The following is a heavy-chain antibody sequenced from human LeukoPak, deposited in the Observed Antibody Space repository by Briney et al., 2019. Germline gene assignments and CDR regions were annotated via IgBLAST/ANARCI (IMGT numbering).Heavy chain of an antibody. D-gene: IGHD2-2*01. CDR3: ASSTHCSSTSCYPWGATTEDY. CDR2: INHSGTT. J-gene: IGHJ4*02. Sequence: SETLSLTCAVYGGSFSGNYWSWIRQPPGKGLEWIGEINHSGTTNSNPSLKGRVTISVDTSKNQFSLKLSSVTAADTAVYYCASSTHCSSTSCYPWGATTEDYWGQGTLVTVSS. CDR1: GGSFSGNY. V-gene: IGHV4-34*01.